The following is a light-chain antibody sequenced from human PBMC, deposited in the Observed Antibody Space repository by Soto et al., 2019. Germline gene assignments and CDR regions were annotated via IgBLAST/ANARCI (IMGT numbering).Light chain of an antibody. V-gene: IGKV3-15*01. CDR3: QQYNRWPLT. Sequence: EIVMTQSPVTLSVSPGERATLSCRASRSVRSNLAWYQQKPGQTPRLLIYDASTRATGISGSFSGSGSGTEFTLTISSLQSEDFAVYYCQQYNRWPLTFGGGTKVDIK. CDR2: DAS. CDR1: RSVRSN. J-gene: IGKJ4*01.